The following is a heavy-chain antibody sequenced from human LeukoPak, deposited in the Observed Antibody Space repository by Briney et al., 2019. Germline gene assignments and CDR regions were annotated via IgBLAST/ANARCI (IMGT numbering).Heavy chain of an antibody. CDR1: GYNFTNYW. CDR3: ARAYSRSRFDY. V-gene: IGHV5-10-1*01. J-gene: IGHJ4*02. Sequence: GESLKISCKGSGYNFTNYWISWVRQMPGKGLEWMGTIDPSDSYNNYSPSFQGHVTISADKSISTAYLQWSSLKASDTAMYYCARAYSRSRFDYWGQGSLVTVSS. CDR2: IDPSDSYN. D-gene: IGHD6-6*01.